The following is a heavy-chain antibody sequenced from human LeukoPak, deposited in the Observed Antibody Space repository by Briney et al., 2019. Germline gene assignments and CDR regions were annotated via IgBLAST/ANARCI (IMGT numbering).Heavy chain of an antibody. Sequence: GGSLRLSCAASGFTFSSYWMSWVRQAPGKGLEWVANIKQDGSEKYYVDSVKGRFTISRDNAKNSLYLQMNSLRAEDTAMYYCARVRYDILTGSVDYWGQGTLVTVSS. CDR2: IKQDGSEK. CDR1: GFTFSSYW. V-gene: IGHV3-7*04. CDR3: ARVRYDILTGSVDY. J-gene: IGHJ4*02. D-gene: IGHD3-9*01.